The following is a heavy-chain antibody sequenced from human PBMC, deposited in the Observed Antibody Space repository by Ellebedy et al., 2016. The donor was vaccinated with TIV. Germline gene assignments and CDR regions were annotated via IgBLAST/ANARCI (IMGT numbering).Heavy chain of an antibody. V-gene: IGHV3-30*03. J-gene: IGHJ4*02. Sequence: GESLKISCAASGFTFSTYGMHWVRQAPGKGLEWVAVISYDGSNKDYADSVKGRFTISRDNSRNTLNLQMNSLRAEDTAVYFCARDPLYYGDYGQFYFDYWGQGTLVTVSS. CDR3: ARDPLYYGDYGQFYFDY. CDR2: ISYDGSNK. CDR1: GFTFSTYG. D-gene: IGHD4-17*01.